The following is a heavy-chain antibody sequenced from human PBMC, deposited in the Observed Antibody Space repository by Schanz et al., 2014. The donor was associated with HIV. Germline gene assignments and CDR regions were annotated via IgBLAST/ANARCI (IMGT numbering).Heavy chain of an antibody. CDR1: GFTFSDYP. J-gene: IGHJ6*02. Sequence: EVQLVESGGGLVKPGRSLRLSCTTSGFTFSDYPVSWLRQAPGKGLEWVGFIKSKAYGGTPEYAASVKGRFTISRDDSKSIVYLQMNSLNIEDTAVYYCRGYRFYYGVDFWGQGTTVTVSS. V-gene: IGHV3-49*05. CDR3: RGYRFYYGVDF. D-gene: IGHD5-18*01. CDR2: IKSKAYGGTP.